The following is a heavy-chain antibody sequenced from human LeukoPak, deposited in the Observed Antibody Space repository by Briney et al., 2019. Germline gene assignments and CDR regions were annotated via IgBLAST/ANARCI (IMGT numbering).Heavy chain of an antibody. V-gene: IGHV3-23*01. CDR3: AKAAYSGSYFSPLTELDI. CDR1: GFTFSSYA. CDR2: ISGSGGST. D-gene: IGHD1-26*01. Sequence: QPGGSLRLSCAASGFTFSSYAMSWVRQAPGKGLEWVSAISGSGGSTYYADSVKGRFTISRDNSKNTLYLQMNSLRAEDTAVYYCAKAAYSGSYFSPLTELDIWGQGTMVTVSS. J-gene: IGHJ3*02.